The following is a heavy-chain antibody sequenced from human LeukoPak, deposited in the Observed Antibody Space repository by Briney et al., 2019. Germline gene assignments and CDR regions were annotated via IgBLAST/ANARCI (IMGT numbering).Heavy chain of an antibody. CDR2: IYYSGST. CDR3: ARDHKLGAFDI. CDR1: GGSISSYY. V-gene: IGHV4-59*01. D-gene: IGHD7-27*01. J-gene: IGHJ3*02. Sequence: SETLSLTCTVSGGSISSYYWSWIRPPPGKGLEWIGYIYYSGSTNYNPSLKSRVTISVDTSKNQFSLKLSSVTAADTAVYYCARDHKLGAFDIWGQGTMVTVSS.